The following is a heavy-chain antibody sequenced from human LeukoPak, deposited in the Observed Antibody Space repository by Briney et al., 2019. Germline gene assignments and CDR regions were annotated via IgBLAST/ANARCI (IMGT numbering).Heavy chain of an antibody. V-gene: IGHV4-34*01. Sequence: PSETLSLTCAVYGGSFSGYDWSWIRQPPGKGLEWIGEINHSGSTNYNPSLKSRVTISVDTPKNQFSLKLSSVTAADTAVYYCARGHFYDSSGYHDTFDIWGQGTMVTVSS. CDR3: ARGHFYDSSGYHDTFDI. CDR2: INHSGST. J-gene: IGHJ3*02. D-gene: IGHD3-22*01. CDR1: GGSFSGYD.